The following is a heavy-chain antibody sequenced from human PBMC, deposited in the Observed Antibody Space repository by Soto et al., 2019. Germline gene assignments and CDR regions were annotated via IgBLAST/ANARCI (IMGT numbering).Heavy chain of an antibody. J-gene: IGHJ6*02. CDR3: ARDNWNCAYYGLDV. CDR1: HFAFNIDA. CDR2: MSGSGSSI. Sequence: EAQLLESGGGLVQPGESLTLSCVASHFAFNIDAMTWVRQAPGKGLELVSSMSGSGSSIYYADSVKGRFTITRDKSKKTLYLQMNSLRAAGTAVYWCARDNWNCAYYGLDVGGQGPTVTVS. D-gene: IGHD1-7*01. V-gene: IGHV3-23*01.